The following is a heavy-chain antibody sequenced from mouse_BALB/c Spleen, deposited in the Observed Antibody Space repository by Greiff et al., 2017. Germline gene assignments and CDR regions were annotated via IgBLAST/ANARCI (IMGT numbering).Heavy chain of an antibody. CDR3: ARAITTYYYAMDY. CDR2: INPYYGST. CDR1: GYSFTDYI. J-gene: IGHJ4*01. Sequence: EVQLQQTGPELVKPGASVKISCKASGYSFTDYIMLWVKQSHGKSLEWIGNINPYYGSTSYNLKFKGKATLTVDKSSSTAYMQLNSLTSEDSAVYYCARAITTYYYAMDYWGQGTSVTVSS. D-gene: IGHD2-4*01. V-gene: IGHV1-39*01.